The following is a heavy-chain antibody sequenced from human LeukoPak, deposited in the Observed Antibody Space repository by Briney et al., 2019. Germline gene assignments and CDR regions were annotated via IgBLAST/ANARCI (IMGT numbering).Heavy chain of an antibody. V-gene: IGHV4-39*07. D-gene: IGHD4-17*01. CDR2: IYYSGST. CDR1: GGSISSSSYY. CDR3: ARGSAIDYGDYGGTEPPDY. Sequence: SETLSLTCTVSGGSISSSSYYWGWIRQPPGKGLEWIGSIYYSGSTYYNPSLKSRVTISVDTSKNQFSLKLSSVTAADTAVYYCARGSAIDYGDYGGTEPPDYWGQGTLVTVSS. J-gene: IGHJ4*02.